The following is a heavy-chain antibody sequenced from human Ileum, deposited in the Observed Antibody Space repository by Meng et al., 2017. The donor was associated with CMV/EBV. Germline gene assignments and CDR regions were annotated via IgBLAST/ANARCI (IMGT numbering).Heavy chain of an antibody. CDR2: INTNSGDT. Sequence: VSCATSGYTFTVYTIHWARQAPGQGLEWIGRINTNSGDTFYAQKFRGRVTMTRDTSIRTVFMELSGLQSHDTAIYYCARDNWGSDYWGQGTLVTVSS. CDR1: GYTFTVYT. V-gene: IGHV1-2*06. CDR3: ARDNWGSDY. J-gene: IGHJ4*02. D-gene: IGHD7-27*01.